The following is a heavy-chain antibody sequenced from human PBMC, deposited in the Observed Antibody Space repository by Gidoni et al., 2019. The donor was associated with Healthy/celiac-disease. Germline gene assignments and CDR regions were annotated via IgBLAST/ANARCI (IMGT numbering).Heavy chain of an antibody. J-gene: IGHJ5*02. CDR3: ARGIETYYDFWSGYYTGLSWFDP. D-gene: IGHD3-3*01. CDR2: IYYSGST. CDR1: GGSISSYY. Sequence: QVQLQESGPGLVKPSETLSLTCTVSGGSISSYYWSWIRQPPGKGLEWIGYIYYSGSTNYNPSLKSRVTISVDTSKNQFSLKLSSVTAADTAVYYCARGIETYYDFWSGYYTGLSWFDPWGQGTLVTVSS. V-gene: IGHV4-59*01.